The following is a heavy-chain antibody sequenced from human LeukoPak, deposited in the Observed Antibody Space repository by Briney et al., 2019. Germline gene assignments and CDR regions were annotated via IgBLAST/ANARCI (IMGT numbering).Heavy chain of an antibody. Sequence: GRSLRLSCAAYGFTFSSYAMHWVRQAPGKGLEWVAVISYDGSNKYYADSVKGRFTISRDNSKNTLYLQMNSLRAEDTAVYYCARDRETYYGSGSYSYYMDVWGKGTTVTVSS. D-gene: IGHD3-10*01. CDR1: GFTFSSYA. V-gene: IGHV3-30*01. CDR2: ISYDGSNK. J-gene: IGHJ6*03. CDR3: ARDRETYYGSGSYSYYMDV.